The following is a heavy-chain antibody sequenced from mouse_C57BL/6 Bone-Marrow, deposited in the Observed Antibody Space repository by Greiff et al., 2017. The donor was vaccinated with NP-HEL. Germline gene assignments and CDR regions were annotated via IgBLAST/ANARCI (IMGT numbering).Heavy chain of an antibody. J-gene: IGHJ4*01. CDR3: ARNGNYAMDY. V-gene: IGHV5-4*03. D-gene: IGHD2-1*01. CDR2: ISDGGSYT. Sequence: EVNLVESGGGLVKPGGSLKLSCAASGFTFSSYAMSWVRQTPEKRLEWVATISDGGSYTYYPDNVKGRFTISRDNAKNNLYLQMSHLKSEDTAMYYCARNGNYAMDYWGQGTSVTVSS. CDR1: GFTFSSYA.